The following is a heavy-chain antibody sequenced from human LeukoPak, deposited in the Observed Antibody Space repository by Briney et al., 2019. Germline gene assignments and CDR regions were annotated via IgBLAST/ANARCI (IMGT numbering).Heavy chain of an antibody. D-gene: IGHD4-17*01. Sequence: ASVKVSCKASGYTFTSYDINWVRQATGQGLEWMGWMNPNSGNTGYAQKFQGRVTMTRNTSISTAYMELSSLRSEDTAVYYCARVWGGDYPHYYYYMDVWGKGTTVTVSS. V-gene: IGHV1-8*01. J-gene: IGHJ6*03. CDR1: GYTFTSYD. CDR2: MNPNSGNT. CDR3: ARVWGGDYPHYYYYMDV.